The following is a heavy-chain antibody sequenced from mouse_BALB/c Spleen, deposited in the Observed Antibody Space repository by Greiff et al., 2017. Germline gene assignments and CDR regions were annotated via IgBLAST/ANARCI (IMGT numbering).Heavy chain of an antibody. CDR1: GFTFSSYA. CDR3: ARGLYDYDEVFDY. CDR2: ISSGGST. Sequence: EVKVEESGGGLVKPGGSLKLSCAASGFTFSSYAMSWVRQTPEKRLEWVASISSGGSTYYPDSVKGRFTISGDNARNILYLQMSSLRSEDTAMYYCARGLYDYDEVFDYWGQGTTLTVSS. D-gene: IGHD2-4*01. V-gene: IGHV5-6-5*01. J-gene: IGHJ2*01.